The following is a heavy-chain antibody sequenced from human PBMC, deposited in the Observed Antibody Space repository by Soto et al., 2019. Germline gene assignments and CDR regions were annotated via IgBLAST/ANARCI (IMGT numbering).Heavy chain of an antibody. J-gene: IGHJ3*01. V-gene: IGHV4-38-2*01. CDR1: GYAISSGYY. CDR3: ATQSRNWGWGAFDV. D-gene: IGHD3-16*01. CDR2: AYHNGNA. Sequence: KPSETLSLTCDVTGYAISSGYYWGWIRQPPGKGLEWIGSAYHNGNANYNPSLESRVAISIDTSKNQFSLDLTSVTAADTAVYYCATQSRNWGWGAFDVWGQGTMVTVSS.